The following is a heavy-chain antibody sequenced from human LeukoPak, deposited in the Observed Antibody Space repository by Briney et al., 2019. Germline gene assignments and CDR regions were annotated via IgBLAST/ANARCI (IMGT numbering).Heavy chain of an antibody. Sequence: GGSLRLSCAASGFTFSSYGMHWVRQAPGKGLEWVAFIRYDGRNKYYADSVKGRFTISRDNSKNTLYLQMNSLRAEDTAVYYCAKDSVFGSSWRSYYYYMDVWGKGTTVTISS. D-gene: IGHD6-13*01. CDR3: AKDSVFGSSWRSYYYYMDV. V-gene: IGHV3-30*02. CDR2: IRYDGRNK. CDR1: GFTFSSYG. J-gene: IGHJ6*03.